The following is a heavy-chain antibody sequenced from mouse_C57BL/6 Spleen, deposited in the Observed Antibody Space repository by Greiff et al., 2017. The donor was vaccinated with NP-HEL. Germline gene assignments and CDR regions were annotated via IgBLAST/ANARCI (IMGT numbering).Heavy chain of an antibody. V-gene: IGHV5-6*01. CDR2: ISSGGSYT. CDR1: GFTFSSYG. CDR3: ARQGWDGLDY. Sequence: EVQVVESGGDLVKPGGSLKLSCAASGFTFSSYGMSWVRQTPDKRLEWVATISSGGSYTYYPDSVKGRFTISRDNAKNTLYLQMSSLKSEDTAMYYCARQGWDGLDYWGQGTTLTVSS. D-gene: IGHD4-1*01. J-gene: IGHJ2*01.